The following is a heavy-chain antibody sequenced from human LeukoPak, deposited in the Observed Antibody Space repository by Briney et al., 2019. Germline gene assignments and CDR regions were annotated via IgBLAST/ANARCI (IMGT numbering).Heavy chain of an antibody. CDR1: GFTFGTYA. CDR2: ILNNGVST. Sequence: AGGSLRLSCAASGFTFGTYAMTWVRQAPGMGLEWVSTILNNGVSTYHADSVKSRFTISRDNSRNTLHLQMNSLRAEVTAVYYCAKGGGRPLDDAFDVWGQGTMVTVSS. J-gene: IGHJ3*01. CDR3: AKGGGRPLDDAFDV. V-gene: IGHV3-23*01.